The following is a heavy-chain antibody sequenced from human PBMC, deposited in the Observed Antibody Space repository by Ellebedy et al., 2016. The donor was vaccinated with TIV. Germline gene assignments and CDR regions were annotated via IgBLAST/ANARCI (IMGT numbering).Heavy chain of an antibody. V-gene: IGHV5-51*01. CDR1: GYSFTTYW. D-gene: IGHD1-1*01. CDR2: IYPGDSETIT. CDR3: ARQGERPFDF. J-gene: IGHJ4*02. Sequence: GESLKISCKGSGYSFTTYWIGWVRQMPGIGLQWMGIIYPGDSETITRYSPSFQSHVTISVDNSINTAYLQWSSLKASDTAMYYCARQGERPFDFWGQGTLVTVSS.